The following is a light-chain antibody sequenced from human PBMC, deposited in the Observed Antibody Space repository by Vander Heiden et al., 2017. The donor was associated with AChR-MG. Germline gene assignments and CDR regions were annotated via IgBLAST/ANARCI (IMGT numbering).Light chain of an antibody. CDR3: QQSYSTPG. CDR2: AAS. J-gene: IGKJ4*01. V-gene: IGKV1-39*01. Sequence: DTQMTQSQSSLSASVGDRVTITCRASQSISSYLNWYQQKPGKAPKLLIYAASSLQSGVPSRFSGSGSGTDFTLTISSLQPEDFATYYCQQSYSTPGFGGGTKVEIK. CDR1: QSISSY.